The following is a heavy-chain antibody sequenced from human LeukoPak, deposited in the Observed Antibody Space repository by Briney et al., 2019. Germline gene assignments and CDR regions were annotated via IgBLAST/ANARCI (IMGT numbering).Heavy chain of an antibody. D-gene: IGHD3-10*01. CDR1: GYTFTNYG. Sequence: ASVKVSCKASGYTFTNYGISWVRQAPGQGLEWMGWISAYNGITNSAQKLQGRVTMTTDTSASTAYMELRSLRSDDTAVYYCARASSRGRSDPTEAFHIWGQGTMVIVSS. CDR2: ISAYNGIT. CDR3: ARASSRGRSDPTEAFHI. V-gene: IGHV1-18*01. J-gene: IGHJ3*02.